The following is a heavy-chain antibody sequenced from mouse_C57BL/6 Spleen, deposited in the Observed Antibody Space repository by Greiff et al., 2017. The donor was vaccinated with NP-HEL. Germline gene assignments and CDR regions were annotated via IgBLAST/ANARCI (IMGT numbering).Heavy chain of an antibody. CDR1: GYTFTSYG. CDR3: ARWEAYYYGSSWFAY. D-gene: IGHD1-1*01. V-gene: IGHV1-81*01. J-gene: IGHJ3*01. CDR2: IYPRSGNT. Sequence: QVQLQQSGAELARPGASVKLSCKASGYTFTSYGISWVKQRTGQGLEWIGEIYPRSGNTYYNEKVKGKATLTADKSSSTAYMELRSLTSEDSAVYFCARWEAYYYGSSWFAYWGQGTLVTVSA.